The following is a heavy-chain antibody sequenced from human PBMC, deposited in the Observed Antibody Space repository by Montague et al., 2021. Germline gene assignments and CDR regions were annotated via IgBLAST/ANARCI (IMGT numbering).Heavy chain of an antibody. CDR3: ARYLHTSKYSGSHYLSRQYGVDV. CDR2: INHSGST. Sequence: SETLSLTCAVYGGSFSGHYWSWIRQPPGKGLEWIGEINHSGSTNYNPSLKSRVTMSVDTSKNQFSLNLSSVTAADTAVYYCARYLHTSKYSGSHYLSRQYGVDVGGKGTTVPVPS. D-gene: IGHD1-26*01. V-gene: IGHV4-34*01. J-gene: IGHJ6*04. CDR1: GGSFSGHY.